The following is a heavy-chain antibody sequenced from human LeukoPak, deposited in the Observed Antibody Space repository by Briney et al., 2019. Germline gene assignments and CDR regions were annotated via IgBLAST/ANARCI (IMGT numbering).Heavy chain of an antibody. J-gene: IGHJ4*02. V-gene: IGHV3-53*01. CDR2: IYSGGST. CDR3: ARGSGYYRYYFDY. Sequence: GGSLRLSCAASGFSFSVYTMTWVRQAPGKGLEWVSVIYSGGSTYYADSVKGRFTISRDNSKNTLYLQMNSLRAEDTAVYYCARGSGYYRYYFDYWGQGTLVTVSS. CDR1: GFSFSVYT. D-gene: IGHD3-22*01.